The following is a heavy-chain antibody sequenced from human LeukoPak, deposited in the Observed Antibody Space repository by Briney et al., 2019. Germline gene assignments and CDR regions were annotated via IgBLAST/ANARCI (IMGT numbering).Heavy chain of an antibody. V-gene: IGHV4-4*07. CDR3: TRDTGTTGEVKFDP. CDR2: IYTSGST. Sequence: PSETLSLTCTVSGNSFGDYYWSWIRQPAGKGLEWIGRIYTSGSTTYNPSLKSRVAMSVDTSKSQFSLNLMSVTAADTAVYYCTRDTGTTGEVKFDPWGQGTLVTVSS. CDR1: GNSFGDYY. J-gene: IGHJ5*02. D-gene: IGHD4-17*01.